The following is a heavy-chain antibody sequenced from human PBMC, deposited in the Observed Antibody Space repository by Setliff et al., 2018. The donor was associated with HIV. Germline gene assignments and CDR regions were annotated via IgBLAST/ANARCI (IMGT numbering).Heavy chain of an antibody. CDR3: ARQAWHSGRNGYFVDY. Sequence: SETLSLTCTVSGGSISSNGYYWGWFRQSPGKGLEWIATIYQTGSIYYNPSLQNRVTLLLDMSKNQFSLKLSSATAADTAVYYCARQAWHSGRNGYFVDYWGQGMLVTVSS. CDR1: GGSISSNGYY. J-gene: IGHJ4*02. D-gene: IGHD3-22*01. V-gene: IGHV4-39*01. CDR2: IYQTGSI.